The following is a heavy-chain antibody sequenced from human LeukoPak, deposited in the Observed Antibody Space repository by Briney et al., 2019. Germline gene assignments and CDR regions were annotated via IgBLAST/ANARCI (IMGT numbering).Heavy chain of an antibody. CDR2: INTNTGNP. CDR3: ARVTTGTQWLLPSDLGY. CDR1: GYTFTSYA. D-gene: IGHD6-19*01. J-gene: IGHJ4*02. V-gene: IGHV7-4-1*02. Sequence: ASVKVSCKASGYTFTSYAMNWVRQAPGQGLEWMGWINTNTGNPTYAQGFTGRFVFSLDTSVSTAYLQISSLKAEDTAVYYCARVTTGTQWLLPSDLGYWGQGTLVTVSS.